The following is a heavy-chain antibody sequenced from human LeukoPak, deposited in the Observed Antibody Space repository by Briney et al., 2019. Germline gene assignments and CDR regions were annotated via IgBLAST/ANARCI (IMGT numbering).Heavy chain of an antibody. D-gene: IGHD3-3*01. J-gene: IGHJ6*03. CDR3: ARDTAHYDFWSGYSGEVYYYYYYMDV. CDR2: IYTSGST. Sequence: SETLSLTCTVSGGSISSYYWSWIRQPAGKGLEWIGRIYTSGSTNYNPSLKSRVTMSVDTSKNQLSLKLSSVTAADTAVYYCARDTAHYDFWSGYSGEVYYYYYYMDVWGKGTTVTVSS. V-gene: IGHV4-4*07. CDR1: GGSISSYY.